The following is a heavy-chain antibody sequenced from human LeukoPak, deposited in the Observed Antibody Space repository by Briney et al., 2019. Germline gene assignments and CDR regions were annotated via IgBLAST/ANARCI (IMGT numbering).Heavy chain of an antibody. D-gene: IGHD3-3*01. CDR2: INHSGST. CDR3: ARDGRITIFGVVIEGNDY. CDR1: GGSFSGYY. Sequence: SETLSLTCAVYGGSFSGYYWSWIRQPPGKGLEWIGEINHSGSTNYNPSLKSRVTISVDTSKNQFSLKLSSVTAADTAVYYCARDGRITIFGVVIEGNDYWGQGTLVTVSS. J-gene: IGHJ4*02. V-gene: IGHV4-34*01.